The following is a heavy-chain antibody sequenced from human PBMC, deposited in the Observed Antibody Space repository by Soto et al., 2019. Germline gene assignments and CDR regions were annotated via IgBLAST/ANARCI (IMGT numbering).Heavy chain of an antibody. CDR1: GLSVSGNY. Sequence: GFLRLSCAPSGLSVSGNYMDWVRQAPGKGLELVSVLDSGGSTYYADSVKGRFTISRDNSKNTLYLQMNSLRVEDTAVYYCARDQFYGSASSNYIYYYYDGMDVWGQGTTVTVSS. J-gene: IGHJ6*02. CDR2: LDSGGST. V-gene: IGHV3-53*01. D-gene: IGHD3-10*01. CDR3: ARDQFYGSASSNYIYYYYDGMDV.